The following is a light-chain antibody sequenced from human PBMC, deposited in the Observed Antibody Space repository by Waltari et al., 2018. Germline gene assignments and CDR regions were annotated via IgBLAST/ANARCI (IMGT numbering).Light chain of an antibody. CDR1: QSIVSW. Sequence: DIQMTQSPSTLSASVGERVTIPGRASQSIVSWVAWYQQKPGKAPKLLIDKASSLQSGVPSTFSGSGSGTDFTLTISSLQPDDFATYYCQQYFSGCTFGQGTNLEIK. CDR2: KAS. J-gene: IGKJ2*02. V-gene: IGKV1-5*03. CDR3: QQYFSGCT.